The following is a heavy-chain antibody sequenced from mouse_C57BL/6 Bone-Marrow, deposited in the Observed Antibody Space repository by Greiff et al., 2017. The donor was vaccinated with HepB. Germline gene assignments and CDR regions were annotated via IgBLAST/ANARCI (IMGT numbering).Heavy chain of an antibody. CDR1: GYTFTSYW. J-gene: IGHJ2*01. V-gene: IGHV1-50*01. CDR2: IDPSDSYT. D-gene: IGHD2-1*01. CDR3: ARNATSY. Sequence: QVQLKQSGAELVKPGASVKLSCKASGYTFTSYWMQWVKQRPGQGLEWIGEIDPSDSYTNYNQKFKGKATLTVDTSSSTAYMQLSSLTSEDSAVYYCARNATSYWGQGTTLTVSS.